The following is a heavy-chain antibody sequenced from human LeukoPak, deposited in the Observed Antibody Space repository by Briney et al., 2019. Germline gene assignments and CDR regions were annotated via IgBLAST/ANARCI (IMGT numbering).Heavy chain of an antibody. Sequence: SQTLSLTCTVSGGSISSGSYSWNWIRQPAGKGLEWIGRISTSGSTKYNPSLKSRVTIPVDTSKNQFSLKLSAVTAADTAVYYCARGPDYSNYADYWGQGTLVTVSS. CDR3: ARGPDYSNYADY. CDR1: GGSISSGSYS. D-gene: IGHD4-11*01. J-gene: IGHJ4*02. V-gene: IGHV4-61*02. CDR2: ISTSGST.